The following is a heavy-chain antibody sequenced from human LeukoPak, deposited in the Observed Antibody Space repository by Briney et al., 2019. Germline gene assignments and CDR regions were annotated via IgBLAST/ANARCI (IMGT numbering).Heavy chain of an antibody. CDR3: AREWQQLVNDY. J-gene: IGHJ4*02. CDR1: GYTFTSYD. Sequence: GASVKVSCKASGYTFTSYDINWVRQATGQGLEWMGCMNPNSGNTGYAQKFQGRGTMTRDTSISTAYMELSRLRSDDTAVYYCAREWQQLVNDYWGQGTLVTVSS. CDR2: MNPNSGNT. D-gene: IGHD6-13*01. V-gene: IGHV1-8*02.